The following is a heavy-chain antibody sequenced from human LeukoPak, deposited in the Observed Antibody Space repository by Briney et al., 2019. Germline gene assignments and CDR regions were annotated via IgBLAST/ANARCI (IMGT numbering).Heavy chain of an antibody. Sequence: PGGSLRLSCAASGFTVSSNYMSWVRQAPGKGLEWVSAISGSGGSTYYADSVKGRFTISRDNSKNTLYLQMNSLRAEDTAVYYCTKGTIWLPFDYWGQGTLVTVSS. CDR1: GFTVSSNY. D-gene: IGHD5-18*01. CDR3: TKGTIWLPFDY. J-gene: IGHJ4*02. CDR2: ISGSGGST. V-gene: IGHV3-23*01.